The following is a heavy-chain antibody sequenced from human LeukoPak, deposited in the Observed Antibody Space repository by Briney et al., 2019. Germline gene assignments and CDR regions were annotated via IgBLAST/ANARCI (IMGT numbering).Heavy chain of an antibody. J-gene: IGHJ5*02. CDR2: IYYSGST. CDR1: GVSISSYY. V-gene: IGHV4-59*12. D-gene: IGHD2-8*01. CDR3: ARRSIISMLMITIPGGWFDP. Sequence: ASETLSLTCTVSGVSISSYYWSWIRQPPGKGLEWIGYIYYSGSTNYNPSLKSRVTISVDTSKNQSSLKLTSVTAADTAVYYCARRSIISMLMITIPGGWFDPWGQGTLVTISS.